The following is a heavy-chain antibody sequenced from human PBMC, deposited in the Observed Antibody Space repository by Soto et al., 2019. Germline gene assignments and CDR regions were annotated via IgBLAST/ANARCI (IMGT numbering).Heavy chain of an antibody. CDR2: IYTSGST. CDR3: ARAQYSGSYYDGIFDY. J-gene: IGHJ4*02. V-gene: IGHV4-4*07. CDR1: GGSISSYY. Sequence: PSETLSLTCTVSGGSISSYYWSWIRQPAGKGLEWIGRIYTSGSTNYNPPLKSRVTVSVDTSKNQFSLKLSSVTAADTAVYYCARAQYSGSYYDGIFDYWGQGTLVTVSS. D-gene: IGHD1-26*01.